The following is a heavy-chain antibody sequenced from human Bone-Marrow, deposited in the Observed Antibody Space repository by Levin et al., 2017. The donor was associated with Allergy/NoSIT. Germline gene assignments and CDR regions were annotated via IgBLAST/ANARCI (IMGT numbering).Heavy chain of an antibody. CDR2: IGGSRGDT. CDR1: GFFFSDYY. D-gene: IGHD5-12*01. V-gene: IGHV3-11*06. J-gene: IGHJ4*02. CDR3: VRDRKESRGYDTIDY. Sequence: PGGSLRLSCAASGFFFSDYYMSWARQVPGKGLEWLSYIGGSRGDTGYADSVRGRFTTSRDNGKNSLYLQMNSLRPEDTAVYYCVRDRKESRGYDTIDYWGQGTLVTVSS.